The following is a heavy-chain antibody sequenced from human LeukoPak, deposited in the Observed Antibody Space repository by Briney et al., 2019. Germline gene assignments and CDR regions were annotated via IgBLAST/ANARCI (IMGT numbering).Heavy chain of an antibody. J-gene: IGHJ4*02. V-gene: IGHV1-3*01. CDR3: ARGGIAAAGTIDY. D-gene: IGHD6-13*01. CDR1: GYTFTSYA. Sequence: ASVKVSCKASGYTFTSYAMHWVRQAPGQRLEWMGWINAGNGNTKYSQKFQGRVTITRDTSTSTVYMELSSLRSEDTAVYYCARGGIAAAGTIDYWGQGTLVTVSS. CDR2: INAGNGNT.